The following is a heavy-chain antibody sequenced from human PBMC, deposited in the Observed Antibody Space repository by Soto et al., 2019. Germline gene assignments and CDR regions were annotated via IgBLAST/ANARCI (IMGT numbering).Heavy chain of an antibody. CDR2: INAGNGNT. Sequence: ASVKVSCKASGYTFTSYAMHWVLQAPGQRLEWMGWINAGNGNTKYSQKFQGRVTITWDTSASTAYMELSSLRSEDTAVYYCARGRGYSSSWYWFDPWGQGTLVTVSS. CDR1: GYTFTSYA. CDR3: ARGRGYSSSWYWFDP. V-gene: IGHV1-3*01. D-gene: IGHD6-13*01. J-gene: IGHJ5*02.